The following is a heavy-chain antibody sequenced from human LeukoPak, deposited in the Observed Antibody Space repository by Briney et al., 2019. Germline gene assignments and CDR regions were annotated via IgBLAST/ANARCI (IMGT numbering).Heavy chain of an antibody. V-gene: IGHV4-4*07. CDR2: IYTSGST. Sequence: ETLSLTCSVSGDSISNYYWSWIRQSAGKGLEWIGRIYTSGSTNYNPSLKSRVTMSVDTSKNQFSLKLSSVTAADTAVYYCARDRTDSSGWYLWFDPWGQGTLVTVSS. CDR1: GDSISNYY. CDR3: ARDRTDSSGWYLWFDP. J-gene: IGHJ5*02. D-gene: IGHD6-19*01.